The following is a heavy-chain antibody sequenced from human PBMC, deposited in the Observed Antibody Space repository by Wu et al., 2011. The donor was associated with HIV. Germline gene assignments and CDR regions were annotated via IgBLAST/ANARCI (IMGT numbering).Heavy chain of an antibody. J-gene: IGHJ4*02. CDR1: GYTFTGYH. CDR3: ARDPDIVVVPAADYFDY. CDR2: INPNSGGT. Sequence: QVQLVQSGAEVKKPGASVKVSCKASGYTFTGYHMHWVRQAPGQGLEWMGRINPNSGGTNYAQKFQGRVTMTRDTSISTAYMELSRLRSDDTAVYYCARDPDIVVVPAADYFDYWGQGTLVTVSS. D-gene: IGHD2-2*01. V-gene: IGHV1-2*02.